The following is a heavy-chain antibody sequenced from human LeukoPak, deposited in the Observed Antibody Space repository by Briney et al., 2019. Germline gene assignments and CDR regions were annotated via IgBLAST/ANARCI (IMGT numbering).Heavy chain of an antibody. J-gene: IGHJ5*02. D-gene: IGHD3-10*01. CDR2: IIPILGIA. CDR1: GGTFSSYT. Sequence: GASVKVSCKASGGTFSSYTISWVRQAPGQGLEWMGRIIPILGIANYAQKFQGRVTITADKSTSTAYMELSSLRSEDTAVYYCARDTESLWFGDQSDNWFDPWGQGTLVTVSS. CDR3: ARDTESLWFGDQSDNWFDP. V-gene: IGHV1-69*04.